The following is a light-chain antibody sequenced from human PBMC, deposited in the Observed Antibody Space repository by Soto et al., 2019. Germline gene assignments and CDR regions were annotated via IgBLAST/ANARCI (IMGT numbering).Light chain of an antibody. CDR2: DAS. J-gene: IGKJ4*01. CDR1: ENINTY. Sequence: VVLTQSPATLSVSPGERATLSCSASENINTYLAWYPQKPGQAPKLLIYDASNRANGIPARFSASGSGTDFPLTISSLDPEDFAVYYCQHRSNWPLTFGGGTTVEIK. V-gene: IGKV3-11*01. CDR3: QHRSNWPLT.